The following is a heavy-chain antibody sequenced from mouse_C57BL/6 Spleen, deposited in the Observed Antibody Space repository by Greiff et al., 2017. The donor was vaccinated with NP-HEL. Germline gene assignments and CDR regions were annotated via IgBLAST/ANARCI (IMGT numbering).Heavy chain of an antibody. D-gene: IGHD1-1*01. V-gene: IGHV1-55*01. J-gene: IGHJ1*03. Sequence: VQLQQPGAELVKPGASVKMSCKASGYTFTSYWITWVKQRPGQGLEWIGDIYPGSGSTNYNEKFKSKATLTVDTSSSTAYMQLSSMTSEDSAVYYCARDGFADWYFDVWGTGTTVTVSS. CDR3: ARDGFADWYFDV. CDR2: IYPGSGST. CDR1: GYTFTSYW.